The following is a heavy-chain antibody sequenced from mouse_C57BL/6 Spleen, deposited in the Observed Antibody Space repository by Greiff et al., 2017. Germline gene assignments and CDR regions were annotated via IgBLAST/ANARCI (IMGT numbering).Heavy chain of an antibody. J-gene: IGHJ2*01. CDR1: GFTFSSYA. Sequence: EVMLVESGEGLVKPGGSLKLSCAASGFTFSSYAMSWVRQTPEKRLEWVAYISSGGDYIYYADTVKGRFTISRDNARNTLYLQMSSLKSEDTAMYYCTRARYSNSYYFDYWGQGTTLTVSS. D-gene: IGHD2-5*01. V-gene: IGHV5-9-1*02. CDR2: ISSGGDYI. CDR3: TRARYSNSYYFDY.